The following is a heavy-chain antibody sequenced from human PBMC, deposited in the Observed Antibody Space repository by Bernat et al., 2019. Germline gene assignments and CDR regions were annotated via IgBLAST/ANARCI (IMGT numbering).Heavy chain of an antibody. CDR2: IHHSGNT. Sequence: QVQLQESGPGLVKPSGTLSLTCAVSGGSISSSNWWSWVRQPPGKGLEWIGEIHHSGNTNKNPSFNSRITISVDTSKNQFSLKLSSVTAADTAVYYCASHSGYSYGYGDYWGQGTLVTVSS. J-gene: IGHJ4*02. V-gene: IGHV4-4*02. D-gene: IGHD5-18*01. CDR1: GGSISSSNW. CDR3: ASHSGYSYGYGDY.